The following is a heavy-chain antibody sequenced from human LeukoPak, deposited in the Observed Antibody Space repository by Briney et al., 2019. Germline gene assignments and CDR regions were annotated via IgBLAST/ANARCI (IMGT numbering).Heavy chain of an antibody. D-gene: IGHD3-16*02. CDR2: IHPSTGNP. Sequence: ASVKVSCKASGYTFTNYAMNWVRQAPGQGLEWMGWIHPSTGNPTYAQGFTGRFVFSLDTCVSTTYLQISSLKAEDTAVYYCARAFQSLGGLSLPDYWGQGTLVTVSS. V-gene: IGHV7-4-1*02. CDR3: ARAFQSLGGLSLPDY. J-gene: IGHJ4*02. CDR1: GYTFTNYA.